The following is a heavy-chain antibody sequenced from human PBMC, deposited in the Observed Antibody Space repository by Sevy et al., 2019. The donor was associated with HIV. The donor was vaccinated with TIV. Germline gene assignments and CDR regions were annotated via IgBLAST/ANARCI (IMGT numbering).Heavy chain of an antibody. CDR3: TTTRDYGDYAGGMDV. CDR2: IKSITDGGTT. Sequence: GGSLRLSCAASGFTFSNAWMSWVRQAPGKGLEWVGRIKSITDGGTTDYAAPVKGRFTISRDGSKTTLYLQMNSLKTEDTAVYYCTTTRDYGDYAGGMDVWGQGTTVTVSS. D-gene: IGHD4-17*01. V-gene: IGHV3-15*01. J-gene: IGHJ6*02. CDR1: GFTFSNAW.